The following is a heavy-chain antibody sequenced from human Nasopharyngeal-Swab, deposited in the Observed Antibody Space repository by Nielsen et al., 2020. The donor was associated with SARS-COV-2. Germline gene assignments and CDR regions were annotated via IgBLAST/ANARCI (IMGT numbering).Heavy chain of an antibody. J-gene: IGHJ4*02. CDR3: ARANPEPSASSGWYGRLVHYFDY. Sequence: WIRQPPGKGLEWIGEIYHSRSPNYNPSLKSRVTISVDKSKNQFSLKLSSVTAADTAVYYCARANPEPSASSGWYGRLVHYFDYWGQGTLVTVSS. D-gene: IGHD6-19*01. V-gene: IGHV4/OR15-8*01. CDR2: IYHSRSP.